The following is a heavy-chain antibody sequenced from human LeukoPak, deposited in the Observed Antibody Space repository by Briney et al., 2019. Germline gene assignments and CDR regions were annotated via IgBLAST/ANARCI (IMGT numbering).Heavy chain of an antibody. CDR3: ARDAVDIVVVPAAHHDAFDI. J-gene: IGHJ3*02. Sequence: ASVKVSCKASGYTFTSYGISWVRQAPGQGLEWMGLISAYNGNTNYAQKLQGRVTMTTDTSTSTAYMELRSLRSDDTAVYYCARDAVDIVVVPAAHHDAFDIWGQGTMVTVSS. CDR1: GYTFTSYG. CDR2: ISAYNGNT. D-gene: IGHD2-2*01. V-gene: IGHV1-18*04.